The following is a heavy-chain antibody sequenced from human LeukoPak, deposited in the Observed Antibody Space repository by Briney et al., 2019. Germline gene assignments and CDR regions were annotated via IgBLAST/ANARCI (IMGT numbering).Heavy chain of an antibody. Sequence: GGSLRLSCAASGFTFSSYAMHWVRQAPGKGLEWVAVISYDGSNKYYADSVKGRFTISKDNSKNTPYLQMNSLRAEDTAVYYCAKDRSSWFPNFDYWGQGTLVTVSS. V-gene: IGHV3-30*04. CDR2: ISYDGSNK. CDR3: AKDRSSWFPNFDY. J-gene: IGHJ4*02. D-gene: IGHD6-13*01. CDR1: GFTFSSYA.